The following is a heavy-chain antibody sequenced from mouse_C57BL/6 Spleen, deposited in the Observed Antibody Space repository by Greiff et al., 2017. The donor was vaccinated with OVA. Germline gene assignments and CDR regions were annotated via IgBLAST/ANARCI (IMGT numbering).Heavy chain of an antibody. CDR1: GFTFSSYA. J-gene: IGHJ2*01. CDR2: ISDGGSYT. CDR3: ASTGTVYYFDY. D-gene: IGHD4-1*01. Sequence: EVMLVESGGGLVKPGGSLKLSCAASGFTFSSYAMSWVRQTPEKRLEWVATISDGGSYTYYPDNVKGRFTISRDNAKNNLYLQMSHLKSEDTAMYYCASTGTVYYFDYWGQGTTLTVSS. V-gene: IGHV5-4*03.